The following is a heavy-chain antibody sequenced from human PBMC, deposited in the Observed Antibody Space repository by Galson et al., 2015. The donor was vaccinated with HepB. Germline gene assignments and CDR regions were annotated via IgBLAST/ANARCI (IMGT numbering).Heavy chain of an antibody. CDR2: INHSGST. CDR3: ARGSGAYSSSWYDY. V-gene: IGHV4-34*01. D-gene: IGHD6-13*01. Sequence: LSLTCAVYGGSFSGYYWSWIRQPPGKGLEWIGEINHSGSTNYNPSLKSRVTISVDTSKNQFSLKLSSVTAADTAVYYCARGSGAYSSSWYDYWGQGTLVTVSS. J-gene: IGHJ4*02. CDR1: GGSFSGYY.